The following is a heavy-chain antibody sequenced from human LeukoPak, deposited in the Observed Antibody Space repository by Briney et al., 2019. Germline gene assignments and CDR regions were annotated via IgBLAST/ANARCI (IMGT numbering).Heavy chain of an antibody. CDR1: GGSISSYY. D-gene: IGHD5-24*01. CDR2: IYYSWTS. J-gene: IGHJ6*03. CDR3: AREGRYRYGYNEYHSYMDI. V-gene: IGHV4-59*01. Sequence: SETLSLTCTVSGGSISSYYWSWIRQPPGKGLEWIGYIYYSWTSYYNPSLKSRVTISVDTSKNKFSLKLSSVTAAETAVYYCAREGRYRYGYNEYHSYMDIWGKGTTVTVSS.